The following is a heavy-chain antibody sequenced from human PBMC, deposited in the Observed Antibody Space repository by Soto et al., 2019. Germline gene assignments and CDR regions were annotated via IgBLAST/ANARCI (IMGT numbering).Heavy chain of an antibody. CDR2: IKHSGST. CDR1: DGSFTGFH. Sequence: ASETLCLTCAVYDGSFTGFHWTWIRRPPGKGLEWIGEIKHSGSTNYNPSLTRRVTISVDTSKNQFSLKLNSVTAADTAVYYCARGVPFGHYSMDVWGQGTTVTVSS. D-gene: IGHD3-3*01. CDR3: ARGVPFGHYSMDV. V-gene: IGHV4-34*01. J-gene: IGHJ6*02.